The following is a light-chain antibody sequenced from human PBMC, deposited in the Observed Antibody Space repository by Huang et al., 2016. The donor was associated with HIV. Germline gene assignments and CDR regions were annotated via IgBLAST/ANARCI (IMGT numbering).Light chain of an antibody. CDR1: QDISGY. CDR2: AAS. Sequence: AIRMTQSPSSLSASTGDRVTITCRASQDISGYLAWYQQKPGKAPNVVIYAASTLQTGIPSRFSGNESWTDFTLTIGCLQSEDFATYYCQQYYDYPRTFGQGTKVEIK. CDR3: QQYYDYPRT. V-gene: IGKV1-8*01. J-gene: IGKJ1*01.